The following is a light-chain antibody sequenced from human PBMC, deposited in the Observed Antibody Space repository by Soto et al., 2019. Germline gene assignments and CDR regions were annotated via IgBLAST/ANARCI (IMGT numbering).Light chain of an antibody. J-gene: IGKJ3*01. V-gene: IGKV1-27*01. CDR2: DAS. CDR3: LKYYRAPCT. Sequence: DIQMTQSPSSLSASLGDRVTITCRASQGISNYLSCYQQKPGRIPQLLLFDASTLQSGVPARFSDRGSGTRFTLTITVLVPELDATYYSLKYYRAPCTFGPGTKVDFK. CDR1: QGISNY.